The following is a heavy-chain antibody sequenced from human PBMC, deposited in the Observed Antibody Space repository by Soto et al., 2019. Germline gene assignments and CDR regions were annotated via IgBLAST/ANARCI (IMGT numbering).Heavy chain of an antibody. CDR1: GFTFSSYA. V-gene: IGHV3-30-3*01. J-gene: IGHJ4*02. CDR2: ISYDGSNK. CDR3: ARDSQYYDFWSGYYGTFDY. D-gene: IGHD3-3*01. Sequence: GGSLRLSCAASGFTFSSYAMHWVRQAPGKGLEWVAVISYDGSNKYYADSVKGRFTISRDNSKNTLYLQMNSLRAEDTAVYYCARDSQYYDFWSGYYGTFDYWGQGTLVTVSS.